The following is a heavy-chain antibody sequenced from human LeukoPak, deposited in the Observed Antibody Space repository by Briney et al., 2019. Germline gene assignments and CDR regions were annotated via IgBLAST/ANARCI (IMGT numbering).Heavy chain of an antibody. D-gene: IGHD2-15*01. J-gene: IGHJ4*02. CDR2: INAGNGNT. CDR1: GYTFTSYA. V-gene: IGHV1-3*01. Sequence: ASVKVSCKASGYTFTSYAMHWVRQAPGQRLEWMGWINAGNGNTKYSQKFQGRVTITRDTSASTAYMELSSLRSEDTAVYYCARDYVIEGGTAATLDYWGQGTLVTVSS. CDR3: ARDYVIEGGTAATLDY.